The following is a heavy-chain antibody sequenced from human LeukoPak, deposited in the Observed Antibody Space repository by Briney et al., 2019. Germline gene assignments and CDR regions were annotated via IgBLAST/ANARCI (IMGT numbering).Heavy chain of an antibody. CDR2: IHPEGNEK. Sequence: GGSLRLSCAVSGFTFSDFWMSWVRQAPGRGLEWVANIHPEGNEKYHVESVKGRFTISRDNAKNSLFLQMNGLRVEDTAVYYCARGDAFSGDHWGQGTPVTVSS. J-gene: IGHJ4*02. V-gene: IGHV3-7*04. CDR3: ARGDAFSGDH. CDR1: GFTFSDFW.